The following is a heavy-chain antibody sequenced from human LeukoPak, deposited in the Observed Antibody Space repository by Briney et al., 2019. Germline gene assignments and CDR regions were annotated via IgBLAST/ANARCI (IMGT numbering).Heavy chain of an antibody. CDR3: AKEGSYYYYYMDV. J-gene: IGHJ6*03. V-gene: IGHV3-30*02. D-gene: IGHD3-10*01. CDR2: IRYDGINK. Sequence: GGSLRLSCAASGFTFSTHGMHWVRQAPGKGLEWVAFIRYDGINKYYADSVKGRFTISRDNSKNTLYLQMNSLRAEDTAVYYCAKEGSYYYYYMDVWGKGTTVTVSS. CDR1: GFTFSTHG.